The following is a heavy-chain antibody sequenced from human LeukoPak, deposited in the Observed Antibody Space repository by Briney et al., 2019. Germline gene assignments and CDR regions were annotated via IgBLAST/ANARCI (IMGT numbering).Heavy chain of an antibody. Sequence: ASVKVSCKASGYTFTSYGITWVRQAPGQGLEWMGWISTYNGNTNYAQKLQGRVTMTTDTSTSTAYMELRSLRSDDTAVYYCARGQATNTTYYYDSSRFSPFDYWGQGTLVTVSS. CDR3: ARGQATNTTYYYDSSRFSPFDY. D-gene: IGHD3-22*01. CDR2: ISTYNGNT. J-gene: IGHJ4*02. CDR1: GYTFTSYG. V-gene: IGHV1-18*01.